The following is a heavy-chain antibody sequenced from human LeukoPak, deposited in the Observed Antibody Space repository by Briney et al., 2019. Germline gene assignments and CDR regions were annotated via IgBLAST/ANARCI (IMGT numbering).Heavy chain of an antibody. CDR1: GYTFTSYY. CDR3: ASYSKPGDYYYMDV. J-gene: IGHJ6*03. V-gene: IGHV1-46*01. CDR2: INPSGGST. D-gene: IGHD2-15*01. Sequence: ASVKVSCKASGYTFTSYYMHWVRQAPGQGLEWMGIINPSGGSTSYAQKFQGRVTMTRDMSTSTVYMELSRLRSDDTAVYYCASYSKPGDYYYMDVWGKGTTVTVSS.